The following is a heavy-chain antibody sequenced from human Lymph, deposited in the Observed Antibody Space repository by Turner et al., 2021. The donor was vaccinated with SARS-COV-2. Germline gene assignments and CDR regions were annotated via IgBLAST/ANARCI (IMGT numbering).Heavy chain of an antibody. CDR1: GITVSRNY. CDR2: IYSGGSS. Sequence: EVQLVESGGGLVQPGGSLRLSCAASGITVSRNYMSWVRQAPGKGLEWVSVIYSGGSSYYADSVKGRFTISRHNYKNTLYLQMISLRAEDTAVYYCARDLDTAGGMDIWGQGTTVTVSS. J-gene: IGHJ6*02. CDR3: ARDLDTAGGMDI. D-gene: IGHD5-18*01. V-gene: IGHV3-53*04.